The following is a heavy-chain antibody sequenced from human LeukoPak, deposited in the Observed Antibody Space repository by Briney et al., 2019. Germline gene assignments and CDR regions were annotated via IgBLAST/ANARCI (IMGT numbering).Heavy chain of an antibody. CDR1: GGSIKNYH. Sequence: SETLSLTCIVSGGSIKNYHWSWIRQPPGRGLECIGYIYSSGSTNYNPSLQSRVTMSVDTSKNQFSLRLSSVTAADTAVYYCASIDYVWGSFPNYWGQGTLVTVSS. CDR3: ASIDYVWGSFPNY. CDR2: IYSSGST. D-gene: IGHD3-16*01. J-gene: IGHJ4*02. V-gene: IGHV4-59*01.